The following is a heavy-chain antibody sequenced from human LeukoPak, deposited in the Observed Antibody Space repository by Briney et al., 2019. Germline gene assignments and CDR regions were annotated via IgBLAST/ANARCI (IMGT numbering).Heavy chain of an antibody. D-gene: IGHD2-21*01. CDR2: ISGTGGAT. V-gene: IGHV3-23*01. J-gene: IGHJ5*01. Sequence: GGSLRLACVASGFSFGNYVMSWVRQAPGKGLQWVSQISGTGGATWYAGFARDRFTISRDNSKKTLYLQMSGLRVEDTAMYYCVKDPRDTYGTNWFVSWGQGTLLIVSS. CDR1: GFSFGNYV. CDR3: VKDPRDTYGTNWFVS.